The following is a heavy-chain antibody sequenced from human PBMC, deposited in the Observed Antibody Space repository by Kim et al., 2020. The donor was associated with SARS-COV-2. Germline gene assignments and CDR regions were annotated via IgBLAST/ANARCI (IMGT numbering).Heavy chain of an antibody. Sequence: SLKSRVTISVVTSKNQFSLKLSSVTAADTAGYYCARRLGRDGYNFPWFDPWGQGTLVTVSS. CDR3: ARRLGRDGYNFPWFDP. V-gene: IGHV4-59*08. D-gene: IGHD5-12*01. J-gene: IGHJ5*02.